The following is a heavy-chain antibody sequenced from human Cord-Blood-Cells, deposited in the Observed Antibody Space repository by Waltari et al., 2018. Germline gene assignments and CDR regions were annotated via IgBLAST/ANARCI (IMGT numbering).Heavy chain of an antibody. V-gene: IGHV1-2*02. CDR3: ARDPSLGIGAFDI. CDR1: GYTFTGYY. Sequence: QVQLVQSGAEVKKPGASVKVSCKASGYTFTGYYMHWVRQAPGQGLEWIGSINPNGGGTNYAQKFQGRVTMTRDTSISTAYMELSRLRSDDTAVYYCARDPSLGIGAFDIWGQGTMVTVSS. J-gene: IGHJ3*02. CDR2: INPNGGGT. D-gene: IGHD7-27*01.